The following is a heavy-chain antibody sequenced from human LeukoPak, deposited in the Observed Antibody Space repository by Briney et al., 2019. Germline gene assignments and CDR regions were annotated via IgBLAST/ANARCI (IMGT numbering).Heavy chain of an antibody. V-gene: IGHV3-23*01. CDR3: TNLMVRGVIFDY. Sequence: GGSLRLSCAASGFTFSSYAMSWVRQAPGKGLEWVSAISGSGGSTYYADSVKGRFTISSDNSKNTLYLQMNSLTAEDTAVYYCTNLMVRGVIFDYWGQGTLVTVSS. CDR1: GFTFSSYA. J-gene: IGHJ4*02. D-gene: IGHD3-10*01. CDR2: ISGSGGST.